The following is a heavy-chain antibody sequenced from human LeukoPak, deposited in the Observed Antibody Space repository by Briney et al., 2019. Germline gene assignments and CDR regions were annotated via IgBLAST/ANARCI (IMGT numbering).Heavy chain of an antibody. Sequence: PGGSLRLSCAASGFTFSSYSMNWVRQAPGKGLEWVSSISSSSSYIYYADSVKGRFTISRDNAKNSLYLQMNSLRAEDTAVYYCARARKKYYYDSSGYRDYFDYWGQGTLVTVSS. V-gene: IGHV3-21*01. CDR2: ISSSSSYI. CDR3: ARARKKYYYDSSGYRDYFDY. CDR1: GFTFSSYS. D-gene: IGHD3-22*01. J-gene: IGHJ4*02.